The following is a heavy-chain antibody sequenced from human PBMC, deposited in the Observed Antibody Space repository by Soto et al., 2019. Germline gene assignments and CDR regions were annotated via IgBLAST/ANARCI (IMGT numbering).Heavy chain of an antibody. V-gene: IGHV3-23*01. J-gene: IGHJ4*02. CDR1: GFTLNNYG. Sequence: EVQLLESGGGLVQPGGSLRLSCAASGFTLNNYGMSWVRQAPGKGLEWVSAISPNGQGIYYADSVKGRFIISKDNSRNTVFLHMHSLTAADTAVYYCAKDRGYPRDYFHYWGQGNLVTVSS. D-gene: IGHD6-13*01. CDR3: AKDRGYPRDYFHY. CDR2: ISPNGQGI.